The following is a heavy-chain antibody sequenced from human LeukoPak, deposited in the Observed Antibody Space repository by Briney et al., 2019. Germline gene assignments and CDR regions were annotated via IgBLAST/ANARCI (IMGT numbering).Heavy chain of an antibody. Sequence: GASVTVSCKASGGTFSSYAISWVRQAPGQGLEWMGGIIPIFGTANYAQKFQGRVTMTRDTSISTAYMELSRLRSNDTAVYYCARDRRSSSLFDYWGQGTLVTVSS. CDR2: IIPIFGTA. D-gene: IGHD6-13*01. J-gene: IGHJ4*02. V-gene: IGHV1-69*05. CDR1: GGTFSSYA. CDR3: ARDRRSSSLFDY.